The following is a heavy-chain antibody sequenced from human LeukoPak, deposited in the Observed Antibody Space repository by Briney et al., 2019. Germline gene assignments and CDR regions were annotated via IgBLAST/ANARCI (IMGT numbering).Heavy chain of an antibody. CDR1: GFTFRNYW. CDR3: VRNLAVAGTCFDS. CDR2: IKQDGSDR. J-gene: IGHJ4*02. D-gene: IGHD6-19*01. Sequence: GGSLRISCAASGFTFRNYWMSWVRQVPGTGLEWVANIKQDGSDRNYVTSVRGRFTISRDNAESSLYLQMNSLRAEDTAVYYCVRNLAVAGTCFDSWGQGTLVTVSS. V-gene: IGHV3-7*03.